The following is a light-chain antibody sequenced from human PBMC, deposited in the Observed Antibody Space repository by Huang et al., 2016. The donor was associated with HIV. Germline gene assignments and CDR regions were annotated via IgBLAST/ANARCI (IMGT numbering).Light chain of an antibody. CDR2: EAS. J-gene: IGKJ1*01. CDR3: QHYKSFPWT. Sequence: DIQMTQSSATLSASVGDSVIITCRASQSIGTWLAWYQQKPGKAPNLLIDEASTVESGVPSRFSGGGSGTEFTLTINSLQPDDFVTYYCQHYKSFPWTFGQGTKVEV. CDR1: QSIGTW. V-gene: IGKV1-5*03.